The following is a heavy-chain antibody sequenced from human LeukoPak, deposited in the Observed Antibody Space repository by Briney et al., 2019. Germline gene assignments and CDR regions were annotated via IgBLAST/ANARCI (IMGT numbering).Heavy chain of an antibody. Sequence: SETLSLTCAVYGGSFSGYYWSWIRQPPGKGLEWIGEINHSGSTNYNPSLKSRVTISVDTSKNQFSLKLSSVTAADTAMYYCAKEVDLLTTGARHTFGVWGQGTMVTVSS. CDR1: GGSFSGYY. V-gene: IGHV4-34*01. D-gene: IGHD4/OR15-4a*01. CDR2: INHSGST. J-gene: IGHJ3*01. CDR3: AKEVDLLTTGARHTFGV.